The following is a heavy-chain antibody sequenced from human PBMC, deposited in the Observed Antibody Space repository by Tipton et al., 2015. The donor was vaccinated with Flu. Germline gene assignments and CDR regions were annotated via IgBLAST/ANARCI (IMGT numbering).Heavy chain of an antibody. Sequence: LRLSCAVYGGSFSGYYWSWIRQPPGKGLEWIGEINHSGSTNYNPSLKSRVTISVGTSKNQFSLKLSSVTAADTAVYYCARDRRYYDFWSGYYWAHYFDYWGQGTLVTVSS. CDR3: ARDRRYYDFWSGYYWAHYFDY. J-gene: IGHJ4*02. V-gene: IGHV4-34*01. CDR2: INHSGST. D-gene: IGHD3-3*01. CDR1: GGSFSGYY.